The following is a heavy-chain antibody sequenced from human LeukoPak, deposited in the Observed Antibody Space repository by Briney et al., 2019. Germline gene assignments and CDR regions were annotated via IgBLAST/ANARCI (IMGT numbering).Heavy chain of an antibody. V-gene: IGHV4-59*08. J-gene: IGHJ4*02. Sequence: SETLSLTCTVSGGSISSYYWSWIRQPPGKGLEWIGYLYYTGSTNYNPSLKSRVTISGDTSKNQFSLKVSSVTAADTAVYYCARHSGAQGFDYWGQGTQVTVSS. CDR2: LYYTGST. D-gene: IGHD3-10*01. CDR3: ARHSGAQGFDY. CDR1: GGSISSYY.